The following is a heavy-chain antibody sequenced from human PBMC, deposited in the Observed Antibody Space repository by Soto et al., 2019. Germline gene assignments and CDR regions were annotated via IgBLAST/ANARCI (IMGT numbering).Heavy chain of an antibody. V-gene: IGHV3-23*01. CDR2: ISGSGGST. D-gene: IGHD3-10*01. CDR3: AKETYYYGSATGYYYYYYGMDV. J-gene: IGHJ6*02. CDR1: GFTFSSYA. Sequence: GGSLRLSCAASGFTFSSYAMSWVRQAPGKGLEWVSAISGSGGSTYYADSVKGRFTISRDNSKNTLYLQMNSLRAEDTAVYYCAKETYYYGSATGYYYYYYGMDVWGQGTTVTVSS.